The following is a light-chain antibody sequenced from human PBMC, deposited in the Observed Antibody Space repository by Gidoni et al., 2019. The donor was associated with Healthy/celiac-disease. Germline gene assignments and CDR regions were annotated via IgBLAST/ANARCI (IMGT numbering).Light chain of an antibody. CDR2: SNN. V-gene: IGLV1-44*01. CDR3: AAWDDSLNGPV. J-gene: IGLJ3*02. Sequence: QSVLTQPPAASGTPGQRVTIPCSGSSSNIGSNTVNWYQQLPGTAPKLLIYSNNQRPAWVPDRFSGSKSGTSASLAISGLQSEDEADYYCAAWDDSLNGPVFGGGTKLTVL. CDR1: SSNIGSNT.